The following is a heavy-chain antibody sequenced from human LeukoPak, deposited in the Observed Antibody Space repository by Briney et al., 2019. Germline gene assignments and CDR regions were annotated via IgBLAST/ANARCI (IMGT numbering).Heavy chain of an antibody. V-gene: IGHV3-7*01. CDR1: GSAFGSVW. Sequence: GGSLRLSCVASGSAFGSVWMSWVRQAPGKGLEWVGNIQPDGSEQYPVDSLRGRFTISRDNARNSLFLQMNNLRVEDTAVYYCASQHYARFDPWGQGTLVTVSS. D-gene: IGHD3-16*01. CDR2: IQPDGSEQ. CDR3: ASQHYARFDP. J-gene: IGHJ5*02.